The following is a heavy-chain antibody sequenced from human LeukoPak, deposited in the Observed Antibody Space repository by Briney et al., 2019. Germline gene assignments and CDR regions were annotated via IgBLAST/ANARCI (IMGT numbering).Heavy chain of an antibody. CDR1: GGSISGYS. V-gene: IGHV4-59*01. CDR2: IYYSGDT. J-gene: IGHJ4*02. D-gene: IGHD5-18*01. Sequence: PSETLSLTCTVSGGSISGYSWSWIRQSPGGGLEWIGYIYYSGDTAYNPSLRSRVTMSVDTSKNQLSLQLSSMTTADTAVYYCARVVVAATTGQGYSYGYDYWGQGTLVTVSS. CDR3: ARVVVAATTGQGYSYGYDY.